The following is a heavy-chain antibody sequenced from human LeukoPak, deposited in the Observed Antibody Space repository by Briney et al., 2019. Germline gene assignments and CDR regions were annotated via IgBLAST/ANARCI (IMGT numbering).Heavy chain of an antibody. Sequence: GGSLRLSCAASGFTFSSYAMSWVRQAPGKGLVWVSRINTDGSNTDYADSVKGRFTISRDNAKRTLYLEMNSLTAEDTAIYYWARDASLYYVDHWGQGTLVTVSS. CDR2: INTDGSNT. V-gene: IGHV3-74*01. J-gene: IGHJ4*02. CDR3: ARDASLYYVDH. CDR1: GFTFSSYA.